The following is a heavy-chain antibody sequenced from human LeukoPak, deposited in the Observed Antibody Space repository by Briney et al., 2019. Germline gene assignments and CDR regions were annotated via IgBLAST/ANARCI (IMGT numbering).Heavy chain of an antibody. D-gene: IGHD6-13*01. CDR3: ASAPAAGTSEYFQH. V-gene: IGHV3-48*04. J-gene: IGHJ1*01. Sequence: GGSLRLSCAASGFTFNSYSMNWFRQAPGKGLEWVSYVSSVSSSMYYADSVKGRFTISRDNAKNSLYLQMNSLRAEDTALYYCASAPAAGTSEYFQHWGQGTLVTVSS. CDR2: VSSVSSSM. CDR1: GFTFNSYS.